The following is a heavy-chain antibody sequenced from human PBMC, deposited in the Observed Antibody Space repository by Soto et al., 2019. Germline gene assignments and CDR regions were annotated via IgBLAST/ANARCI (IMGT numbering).Heavy chain of an antibody. CDR2: ISWNSGSI. CDR1: GFTFDDYA. D-gene: IGHD5-18*01. V-gene: IGHV3-9*01. Sequence: GGSLRLSCAASGFTFDDYAMHWVRQAPGKGLEWVSGISWNSGSIGYADSVKGRFAISRDNSGNTLYLQMSGLRADDTAVYYCAKGGGYSYGLNYYYYYMDVWGKGTTVTVSS. J-gene: IGHJ6*03. CDR3: AKGGGYSYGLNYYYYYMDV.